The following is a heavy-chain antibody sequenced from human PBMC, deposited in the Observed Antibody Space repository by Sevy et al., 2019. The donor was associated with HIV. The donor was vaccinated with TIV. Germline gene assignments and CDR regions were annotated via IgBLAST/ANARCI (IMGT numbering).Heavy chain of an antibody. D-gene: IGHD2-21*02. CDR1: GYPFTSYG. V-gene: IGHV1-18*01. J-gene: IGHJ4*02. Sequence: ASVKVSCKASGYPFTSYGISWVRQAPGQGLEWMGWISAYNGNTNYAQKLQGRVTMTTDTSTSTAYMELRSLRSDDTAVYYCARDLGGYGGNSIDYWGQGTLVTVSS. CDR2: ISAYNGNT. CDR3: ARDLGGYGGNSIDY.